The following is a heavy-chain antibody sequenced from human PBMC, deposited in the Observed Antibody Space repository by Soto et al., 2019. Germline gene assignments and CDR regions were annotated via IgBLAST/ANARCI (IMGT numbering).Heavy chain of an antibody. Sequence: SETLSLTCTVSGASMNSYHWSWIRQPAGKGLEWIGHIHSSGSTNYNPSLKSRVTMSVDTSKNQFSLRLMSLTAADTAVYYCARGQGVAAAGITWFDPWGQGSLVTVSS. D-gene: IGHD6-13*01. CDR3: ARGQGVAAAGITWFDP. V-gene: IGHV4-4*07. J-gene: IGHJ5*02. CDR1: GASMNSYH. CDR2: IHSSGST.